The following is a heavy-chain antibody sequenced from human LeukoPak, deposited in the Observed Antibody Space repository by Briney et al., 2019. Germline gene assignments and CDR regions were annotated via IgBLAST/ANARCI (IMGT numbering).Heavy chain of an antibody. D-gene: IGHD6-13*01. CDR1: GFTFSSYA. Sequence: GGSLRLSCAASGFTFSSYAMHWVRQAPGKGLEWVAVISYDGSNKYYADSVKGRFTISRDNSKNTLYLQMNSLRAEDTAVYYCARLGEDPGYSSSWGYYYYGMDVWGQGTTVTVSS. J-gene: IGHJ6*02. CDR3: ARLGEDPGYSSSWGYYYYGMDV. V-gene: IGHV3-30-3*01. CDR2: ISYDGSNK.